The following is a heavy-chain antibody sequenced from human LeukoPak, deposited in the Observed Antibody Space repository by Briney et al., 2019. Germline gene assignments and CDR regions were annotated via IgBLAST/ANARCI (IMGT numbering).Heavy chain of an antibody. CDR1: GGSFSGYY. J-gene: IGHJ5*02. CDR3: ARAGSTMVRGATFDP. V-gene: IGHV4-34*01. Sequence: PSETLSLTCAVYGGSFSGYYRSWIRQSPGKGLEWIGEINHSGSTNYNPSLKSRVTISIDTSKDQFSLKLSSVTAADTAVYYCARAGSTMVRGATFDPWGQGTLVTVSS. D-gene: IGHD3-10*01. CDR2: INHSGST.